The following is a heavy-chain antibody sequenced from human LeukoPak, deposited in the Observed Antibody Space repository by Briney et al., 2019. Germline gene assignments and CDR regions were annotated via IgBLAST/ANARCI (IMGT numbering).Heavy chain of an antibody. CDR1: GFTVDDYC. Sequence: GGSLRLSCAASGFTVDDYCMSWVRQAPGKGLEWVSGINWDGGSTGYADSVKGRFTISRDNAKNSLYLQMNSLRAEDTALYYCARRSSSSWYSGYYYYMDVWGKGTTVTVSS. V-gene: IGHV3-20*04. CDR2: INWDGGST. D-gene: IGHD6-13*01. CDR3: ARRSSSSWYSGYYYYMDV. J-gene: IGHJ6*03.